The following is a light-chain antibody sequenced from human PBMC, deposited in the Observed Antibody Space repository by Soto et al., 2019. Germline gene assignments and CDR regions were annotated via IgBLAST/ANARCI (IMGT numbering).Light chain of an antibody. V-gene: IGLV2-18*02. CDR3: SSYTSSSTHYV. CDR1: SSDVGSYNR. Sequence: VIITCTGTSSDVGSYNRVSWYQQPPGTAPKLMIYEVSNRPSGVPDRFSGSKSGNTASLTISGLQAEDEADYYCSSYTSSSTHYVFGTVTKVTVL. J-gene: IGLJ1*01. CDR2: EVS.